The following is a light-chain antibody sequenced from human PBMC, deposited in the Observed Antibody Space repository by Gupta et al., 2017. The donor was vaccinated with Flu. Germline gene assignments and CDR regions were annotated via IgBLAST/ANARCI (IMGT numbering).Light chain of an antibody. V-gene: IGKV3-20*01. Sequence: RGPLTGPPSARSTHSGRASQSVSSNFLGWYQHKPGQPGRLMIYVAARSAGGIPDRCGGGEEWKDFTITSSRPEDEDGAVYYGQHDHSSFTFGQGTKVDIK. CDR2: VAA. CDR3: QHDHSSFT. CDR1: QSVSSNF. J-gene: IGKJ2*01.